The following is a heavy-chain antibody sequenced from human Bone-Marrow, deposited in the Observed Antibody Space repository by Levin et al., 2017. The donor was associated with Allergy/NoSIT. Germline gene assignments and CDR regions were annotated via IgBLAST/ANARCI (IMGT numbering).Heavy chain of an antibody. Sequence: QTGGSLRLSCAASGFTFSAYGMHWVRQAPGKGLEWVSFISNDGSKQYYADSVKGRFIISRDNSKNTLYLQMNNLRSEDTAVFYCANPHPLDYGSGGSGYGLDVWGQGTTVTVSS. J-gene: IGHJ6*02. CDR3: ANPHPLDYGSGGSGYGLDV. CDR1: GFTFSAYG. V-gene: IGHV3-30*02. D-gene: IGHD3-10*01. CDR2: ISNDGSKQ.